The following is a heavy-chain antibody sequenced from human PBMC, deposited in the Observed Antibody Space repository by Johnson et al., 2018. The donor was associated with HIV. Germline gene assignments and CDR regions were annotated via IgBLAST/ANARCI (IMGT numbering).Heavy chain of an antibody. J-gene: IGHJ3*02. CDR3: AREQATLWFRASGAAFDI. CDR2: MSSSGTTI. CDR1: GFSFSDYY. V-gene: IGHV3-11*04. Sequence: HVQLVESGGGLVKPGGSLRLSCLASGFSFSDYYMSWIRQAPGKGLEWISYMSSSGTTIYHAESVKGRFTISMDNAKNSLYLQMNSLRVEDTAVYYCAREQATLWFRASGAAFDIWGQGTMVTVSS. D-gene: IGHD3-10*01.